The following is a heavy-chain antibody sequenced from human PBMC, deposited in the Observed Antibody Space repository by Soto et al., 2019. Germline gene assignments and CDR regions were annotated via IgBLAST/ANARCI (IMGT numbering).Heavy chain of an antibody. D-gene: IGHD3-22*01. V-gene: IGHV3-23*01. CDR1: GFTFSNYA. Sequence: GGSLRLSCAASGFTFSNYAMSWVRQAPGKGLEWVSGISDSSGSTYYSDSVKGRFTISRDNSKRILYMQMNSLRAEDTAVYYCARRGYFYESSGYNPFDFWGQGTLVTVSS. CDR2: ISDSSGST. J-gene: IGHJ4*02. CDR3: ARRGYFYESSGYNPFDF.